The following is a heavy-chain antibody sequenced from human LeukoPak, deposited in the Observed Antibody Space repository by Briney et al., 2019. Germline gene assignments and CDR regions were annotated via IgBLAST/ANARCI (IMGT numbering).Heavy chain of an antibody. Sequence: GGSLRLSCAASGFTFSSYAMSWVRQAPGKGLEWVSAISGSGGSTYYADSVKGRFTISRDNSKNTLYLQMNSPRAEDTAVYYCAKGYCSGGSCSPDYWGQGTLVTVSS. D-gene: IGHD2-15*01. CDR3: AKGYCSGGSCSPDY. J-gene: IGHJ4*02. CDR2: ISGSGGST. V-gene: IGHV3-23*01. CDR1: GFTFSSYA.